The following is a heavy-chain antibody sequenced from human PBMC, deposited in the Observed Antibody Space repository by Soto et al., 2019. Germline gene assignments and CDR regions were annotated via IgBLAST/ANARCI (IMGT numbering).Heavy chain of an antibody. D-gene: IGHD2-15*01. CDR2: IIPIFGTA. CDR3: AREYCSGGSCPLGYYYYGMDV. J-gene: IGHJ6*02. V-gene: IGHV1-69*13. Sequence: SVKVSCKASGGTFSSYAISWVRQAPGQGLEWKGGIIPIFGTANYAQKFQGRVTITADESTSTAYMELSSLRSEDTAVYYCAREYCSGGSCPLGYYYYGMDVWGQGTTVTVSS. CDR1: GGTFSSYA.